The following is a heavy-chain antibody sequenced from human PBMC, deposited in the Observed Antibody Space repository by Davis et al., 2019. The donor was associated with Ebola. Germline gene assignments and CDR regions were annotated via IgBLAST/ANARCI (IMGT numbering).Heavy chain of an antibody. Sequence: PWGSLRLSCAASGFTFSSYSMNWVRQAPGKGLEWVSSISSSSSYIYYADSVKGRFTISRDNAKNSLYLQMNSLRAEDTAVYYCARDRGSYQALFDYWGQGTLVTVSS. CDR2: ISSSSSYI. J-gene: IGHJ4*02. D-gene: IGHD1-26*01. V-gene: IGHV3-21*01. CDR1: GFTFSSYS. CDR3: ARDRGSYQALFDY.